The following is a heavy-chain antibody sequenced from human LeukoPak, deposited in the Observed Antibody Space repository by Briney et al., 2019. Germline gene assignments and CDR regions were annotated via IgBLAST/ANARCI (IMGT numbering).Heavy chain of an antibody. CDR3: AREGDSPGFYYYHHMDV. J-gene: IGHJ6*03. CDR1: GFDFSIYA. CDR2: ISSGSSFQ. Sequence: GGSLRLSCAASGFDFSIYAIDWVRQAPGRGLEWVSSISSGSSFQNYADSVKGRFTISRDNAKNSVYLQMNRLRAEDTAVYFCAREGDSPGFYYYHHMDVWGKGTTVTVSS. V-gene: IGHV3-21*01. D-gene: IGHD3-16*01.